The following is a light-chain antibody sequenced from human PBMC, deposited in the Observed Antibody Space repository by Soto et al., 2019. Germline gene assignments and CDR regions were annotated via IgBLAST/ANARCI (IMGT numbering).Light chain of an antibody. J-gene: IGKJ3*01. V-gene: IGKV3-20*01. CDR1: QSVSSN. Sequence: EIALTQSPGTLSVSPGERATLSRRASQSVSSNLAWYQQKPGQAPRLLIYGASSRATGIPDRFSGSGFGTDFTLTISRLEPEDFAVYYCQHYDISLFAFGPGTKVDIK. CDR3: QHYDISLFA. CDR2: GAS.